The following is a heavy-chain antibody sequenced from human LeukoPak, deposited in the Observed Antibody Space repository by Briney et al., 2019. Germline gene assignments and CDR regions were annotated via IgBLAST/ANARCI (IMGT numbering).Heavy chain of an antibody. V-gene: IGHV3-9*01. Sequence: GGSLRLSCAASGFTFSNYYMNWVRQTPGKGLEWVSSISWNSGRLGYADSVKGRFTISKDNAKNSLYLEMNSLRAEDTALYFCAKDIDSSSWYYFDYWGQGTLVTVSS. CDR1: GFTFSNYY. D-gene: IGHD6-13*01. J-gene: IGHJ4*02. CDR3: AKDIDSSSWYYFDY. CDR2: ISWNSGRL.